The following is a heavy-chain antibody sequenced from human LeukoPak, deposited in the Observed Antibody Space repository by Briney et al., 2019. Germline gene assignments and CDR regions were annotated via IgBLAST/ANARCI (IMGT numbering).Heavy chain of an antibody. CDR3: AKSHSYSMFDY. V-gene: IGHV3-23*01. J-gene: IGHJ4*02. D-gene: IGHD2-15*01. CDR1: GFTFSSYA. Sequence: GGSLRLSCAASGFTFSSYAMSWVRKAPGKGQGWVSAISGSGGSTYYADSVKGRFTISRDNSKNTLYLQMNSLRAEDTAVYYCAKSHSYSMFDYWGQGTLVTVSS. CDR2: ISGSGGST.